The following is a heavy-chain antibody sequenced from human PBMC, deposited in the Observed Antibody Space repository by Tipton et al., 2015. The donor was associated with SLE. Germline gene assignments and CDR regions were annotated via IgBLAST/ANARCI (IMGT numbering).Heavy chain of an antibody. CDR2: LYYSGST. V-gene: IGHV4-59*11. D-gene: IGHD6-19*01. CDR1: GGSISSHY. J-gene: IGHJ4*02. Sequence: TLSLTCTVSGGSISSHYCSWIRQPPGKGLEWIGYLYYSGSTNYNPSLKSRVTISVDTSKNQFSLKLSSVTAADTAVYYCAREVSGWLDYWGQGTLVTVSS. CDR3: AREVSGWLDY.